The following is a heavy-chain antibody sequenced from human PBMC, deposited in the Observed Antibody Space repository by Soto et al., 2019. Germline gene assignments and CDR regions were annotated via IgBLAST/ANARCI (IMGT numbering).Heavy chain of an antibody. CDR2: ISTYNGDT. D-gene: IGHD1-26*01. V-gene: IGHV1-18*01. CDR1: GYTFTTSG. J-gene: IGHJ6*02. Sequence: QVQLVQAGREVKKPGASVKVSCEASGYTFTTSGISWVGQAPGQGLGWMGWISTYNGDTNSAQKFQGRVTMTADTSTGTVYTELMSLKSDDTAVYYCARQGSWPYYYYGLDVWGQGTTVTVSS. CDR3: ARQGSWPYYYYGLDV.